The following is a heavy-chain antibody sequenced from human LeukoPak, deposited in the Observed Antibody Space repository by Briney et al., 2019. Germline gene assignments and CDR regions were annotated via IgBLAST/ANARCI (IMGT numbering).Heavy chain of an antibody. CDR2: IFYSGTL. Sequence: PSETLSLTCTVSGGSISSSSYYWGWVRQPPGSGLEWIGSIFYSGTLYYSPSLKSRVTISVDTSKNQFSLKLTSVTAADTAVYYCARAPIAVAGAGHGYFDYWGQGTLVTVSS. CDR1: GGSISSSSYY. V-gene: IGHV4-39*01. CDR3: ARAPIAVAGAGHGYFDY. J-gene: IGHJ4*02. D-gene: IGHD6-19*01.